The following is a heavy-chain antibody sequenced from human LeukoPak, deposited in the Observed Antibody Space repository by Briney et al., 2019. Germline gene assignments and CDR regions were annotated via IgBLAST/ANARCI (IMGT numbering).Heavy chain of an antibody. CDR3: ASTAGYCSSTSCYTYYYYMDV. J-gene: IGHJ6*03. CDR1: GFTFSSYS. Sequence: KTGGSLRLSCAASGFTFSSYSMNWVRQAPGKGLEWVSSISSSSSYIYYADSVKGRFTISRDNAKNPLYLQMNSLRAEDTAVYYCASTAGYCSSTSCYTYYYYMDVWGKGTTVTVSS. D-gene: IGHD2-2*02. V-gene: IGHV3-21*01. CDR2: ISSSSSYI.